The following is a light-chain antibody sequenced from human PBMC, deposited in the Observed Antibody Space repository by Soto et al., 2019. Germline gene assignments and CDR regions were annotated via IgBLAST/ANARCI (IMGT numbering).Light chain of an antibody. CDR1: SRDFNNYNS. V-gene: IGLV2-18*01. Sequence: QSALTPLPSVSGTPGQSGTISCTGISRDFNNYNSVSWYQRTPGTGPKLIIFEFNNRPSGDPDRLSGSKSGNTASLTISGLQAEDGGEYFCSLYTTDSTYVFGPGTNVTV. CDR2: EFN. J-gene: IGLJ1*01. CDR3: SLYTTDSTYV.